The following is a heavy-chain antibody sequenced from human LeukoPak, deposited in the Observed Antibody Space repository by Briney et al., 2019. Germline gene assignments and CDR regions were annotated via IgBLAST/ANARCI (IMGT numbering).Heavy chain of an antibody. CDR2: ISSSGNT. CDR1: GGSTSGGNYY. D-gene: IGHD1-1*01. CDR3: ARARRLEPLTIFGYYYGMDV. V-gene: IGHV4-39*02. J-gene: IGHJ6*02. Sequence: PSETLSLTCIVSGGSTSGGNYYWGWIRRPPGKGLEWIGGISSSGNTYYNPSLKSRITISIDTSKNHFSLKLSSVTAADTAVYYCARARRLEPLTIFGYYYGMDVWGQGTTVTVSS.